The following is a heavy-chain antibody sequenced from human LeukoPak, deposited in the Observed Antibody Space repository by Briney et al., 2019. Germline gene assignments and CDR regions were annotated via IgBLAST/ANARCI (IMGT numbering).Heavy chain of an antibody. CDR1: GYTFTSYA. CDR3: ARDRYGDGFAHLDS. CDR2: ITPSGGT. J-gene: IGHJ4*02. V-gene: IGHV1-2*02. Sequence: ASVNVSCKASGYTFTSYAIHWVRQAPGQGLEWMGWITPSGGTNYPQKFQGRVAITWDTSITTAYMDLSRLTSDDTAVYYCARDRYGDGFAHLDSWGQGALVTVSS. D-gene: IGHD5-24*01.